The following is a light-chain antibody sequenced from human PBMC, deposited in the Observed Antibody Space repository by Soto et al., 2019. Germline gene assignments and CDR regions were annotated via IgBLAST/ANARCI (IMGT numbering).Light chain of an antibody. CDR3: QQSFSTPRT. Sequence: IQVTQSPSPLSASVGDRVTITCRASQTISTYLNWYQQKPGKAPKLLIYGASSLQSGVPSRFSGSGSGTDFTLTISSLQPEDFGTYYCQQSFSTPRTFGKGTKVDIK. V-gene: IGKV1-39*01. CDR2: GAS. CDR1: QTISTY. J-gene: IGKJ1*01.